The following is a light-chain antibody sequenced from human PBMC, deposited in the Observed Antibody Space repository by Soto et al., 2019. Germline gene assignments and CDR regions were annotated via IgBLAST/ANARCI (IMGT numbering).Light chain of an antibody. CDR2: GAS. CDR1: QSVSSSY. CDR3: QQYGSSGT. V-gene: IGKV3-20*01. J-gene: IGKJ1*01. Sequence: EIVLTQSPGTLSLSPGERATLSFRASQSVSSSYLAWYQQKPGQAPRLLIYGASSRATGIPDRFSGSGSGTDFTLTISDVQPEDFAVYYCQQYGSSGTFGQGTKVDI.